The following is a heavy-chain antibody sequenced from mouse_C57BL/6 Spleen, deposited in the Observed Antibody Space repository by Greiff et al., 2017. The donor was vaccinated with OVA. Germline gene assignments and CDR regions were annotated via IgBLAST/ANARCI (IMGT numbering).Heavy chain of an antibody. D-gene: IGHD2-2*01. V-gene: IGHV1-63*01. J-gene: IGHJ3*01. Sequence: VKLMESGAELVRPGTSVKMSCKASGYTFTNFWLGWAKQRPGHGPEWVGDIYPGGGYSNYYEKFKGKATLTAEKSSSTAYMQFSRLTSEDSAIYYCSRVGYGGAWFGYWGQGTLVTVSA. CDR3: SRVGYGGAWFGY. CDR2: IYPGGGYS. CDR1: GYTFTNFW.